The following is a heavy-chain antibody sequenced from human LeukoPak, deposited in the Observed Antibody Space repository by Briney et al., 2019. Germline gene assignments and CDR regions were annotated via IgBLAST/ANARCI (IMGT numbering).Heavy chain of an antibody. D-gene: IGHD6-13*01. J-gene: IGHJ4*02. CDR1: GYTFTYYA. V-gene: IGHV1-3*04. CDR3: ARPAGRLGSSVLPPDY. CDR2: INTGNGNT. Sequence: ASVKVSCKASGYTFTYYAMHWVRQAPGQRLEWMGWINTGNGNTKYSQNFQGRVTIIRDTSASTGYMELSSLRSEDTAVYYCARPAGRLGSSVLPPDYWGQGTLVTVSS.